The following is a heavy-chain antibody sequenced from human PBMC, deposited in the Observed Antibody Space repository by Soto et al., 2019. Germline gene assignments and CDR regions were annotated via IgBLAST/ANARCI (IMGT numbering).Heavy chain of an antibody. D-gene: IGHD2-2*01. J-gene: IGHJ3*02. CDR1: GFTFSSYA. CDR3: AKDFRFCSSTSCYAFDI. CDR2: ISDSGGST. V-gene: IGHV3-23*01. Sequence: VGSLRLSCAASGFTFSSYAMIWVRQAPGKGLEWVSIISDSGGSTHYAESVKGRFTISRDNSKNTLSLQMNSLRAEDTAVYYCAKDFRFCSSTSCYAFDIWGQGTMVTVSS.